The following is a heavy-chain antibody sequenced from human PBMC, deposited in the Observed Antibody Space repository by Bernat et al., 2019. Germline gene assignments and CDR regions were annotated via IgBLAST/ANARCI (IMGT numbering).Heavy chain of an antibody. D-gene: IGHD3-22*01. CDR1: GGSISSGGYY. V-gene: IGHV4-31*03. CDR2: IYYSGST. Sequence: QVQLQESGPGLVKPSQTLSLTCTVSGGSISSGGYYWNWIRQHPGKGLEWMGYIYYSGSTHYNPSLKSRATISVDTSKNQFSLKLSSVTAADTAVYYCASLKYYYDSSEYFDYWGQGTLVTVSS. J-gene: IGHJ4*02. CDR3: ASLKYYYDSSEYFDY.